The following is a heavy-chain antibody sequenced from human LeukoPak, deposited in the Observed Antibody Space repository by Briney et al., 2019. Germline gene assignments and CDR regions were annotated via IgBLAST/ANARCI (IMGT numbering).Heavy chain of an antibody. CDR1: GYTLTELS. J-gene: IGHJ3*02. CDR3: ATGRAGTTSRDAFDI. V-gene: IGHV1-24*01. D-gene: IGHD1-1*01. CDR2: FDPEDGET. Sequence: ASVKVSCKVSGYTLTELSMHWVRQAPGKGLEWMGGFDPEDGETIYAQKFQGRVTMTEDTSTDTAYMELSSLRSEDTAVYYCATGRAGTTSRDAFDIWGQGTMVTVSS.